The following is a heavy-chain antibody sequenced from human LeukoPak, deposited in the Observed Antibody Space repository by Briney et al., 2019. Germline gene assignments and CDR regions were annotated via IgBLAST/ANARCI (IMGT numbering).Heavy chain of an antibody. V-gene: IGHV1-18*01. Sequence: AASVKVSCKASGYTFTSYGISWVRQAPGQGLEWMGWISAYNGNTNYAQKLQGRVTMTTDTSTSTAYMELRSLRSDDTAVYYCARAVSSSPLNNWFDPWGQGTLVTVSS. CDR3: ARAVSSSPLNNWFDP. CDR1: GYTFTSYG. D-gene: IGHD6-13*01. J-gene: IGHJ5*02. CDR2: ISAYNGNT.